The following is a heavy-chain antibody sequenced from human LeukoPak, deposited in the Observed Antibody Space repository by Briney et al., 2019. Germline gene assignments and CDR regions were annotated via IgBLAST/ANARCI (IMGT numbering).Heavy chain of an antibody. CDR3: ARVYGDYVVEVFDY. D-gene: IGHD4-17*01. CDR1: GFTFSSYW. V-gene: IGHV3-7*01. J-gene: IGHJ4*02. CDR2: TKQDGSEK. Sequence: GGSLRLSCAASGFTFSSYWMSWVRQAPGKGLEWVANTKQDGSEKYYVDSVKGRFTISRDNAKNSLYLQMNSLRAEDTAVYYCARVYGDYVVEVFDYWGQGTLVTVSS.